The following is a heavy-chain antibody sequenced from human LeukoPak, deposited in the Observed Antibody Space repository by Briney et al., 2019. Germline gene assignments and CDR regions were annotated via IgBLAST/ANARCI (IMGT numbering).Heavy chain of an antibody. J-gene: IGHJ4*02. V-gene: IGHV3-30*18. CDR1: GFTFSSYG. CDR3: AKDAAHDSSGYCGY. Sequence: GSLRLSCAASGFTFSSYGMHWVRQAPGKGLEWVAVISYDGSNKYYADSVKGRFTISRDNSKNTLYLQMNSLRAEDTAVYYCAKDAAHDSSGYCGYWGQGTLVTVSS. CDR2: ISYDGSNK. D-gene: IGHD3-22*01.